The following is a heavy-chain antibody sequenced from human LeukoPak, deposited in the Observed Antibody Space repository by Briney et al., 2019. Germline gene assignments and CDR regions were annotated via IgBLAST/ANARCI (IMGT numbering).Heavy chain of an antibody. CDR1: GGSISSGSYY. Sequence: SETLSLTCTVSGGSISSGSYYWSWIRQPAGKGLEWIGRIYTSGSTNYNPSLKSRVTISVDTSKNQFSLKLSSVTAADTAVYYCARGLRAAAGLQELYYYYYYMDVWGKGTTVTVSS. CDR3: ARGLRAAAGLQELYYYYYYMDV. D-gene: IGHD6-13*01. CDR2: IYTSGST. J-gene: IGHJ6*03. V-gene: IGHV4-61*02.